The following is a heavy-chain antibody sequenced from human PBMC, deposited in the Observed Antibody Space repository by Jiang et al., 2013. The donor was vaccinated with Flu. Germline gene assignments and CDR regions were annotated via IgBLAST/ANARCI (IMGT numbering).Heavy chain of an antibody. CDR3: AFHSGYDESWFDP. Sequence: VQLLESGGGLVQPGGSLRLSCAASGFTFSNYAMSWVRQAPGKGLEWVSAISGSGGSTYYADSVKGRFTISRDNSKNTLYLQMNSLRAEDTAVYYCAFHSGYDESWFDPWGQGTLVTVSS. D-gene: IGHD5-12*01. CDR2: ISGSGGST. V-gene: IGHV3-23*01. CDR1: GFTFSNYA. J-gene: IGHJ5*02.